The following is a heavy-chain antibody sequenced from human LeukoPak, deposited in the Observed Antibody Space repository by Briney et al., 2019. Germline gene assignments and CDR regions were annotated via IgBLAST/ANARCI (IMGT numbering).Heavy chain of an antibody. CDR1: GFTVSTHC. Sequence: GGSLRLSCAASGFTVSTHCMNWVRQAPGKGLEWLSSIYKGGGTFYPDSVKARFTISRDTSRNTLYLQMNSLRVEDTAMYYCTRTSYDSSGSYYYHFESWGQGTLVTVSS. D-gene: IGHD3-22*01. CDR3: TRTSYDSSGSYYYHFES. V-gene: IGHV3-53*01. CDR2: IYKGGGT. J-gene: IGHJ4*02.